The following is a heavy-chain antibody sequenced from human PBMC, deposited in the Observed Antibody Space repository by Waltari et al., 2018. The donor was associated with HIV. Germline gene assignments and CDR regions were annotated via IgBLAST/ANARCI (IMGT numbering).Heavy chain of an antibody. CDR3: ARVTDTAMAYYFDY. CDR1: GGPISSYY. V-gene: IGHV4-59*01. Sequence: QVQLPESGPGLVKPSETLSLTCTVSGGPISSYYWSWIRQPPGKGLEWIGYIYYSGSTNYNPSLKSRVTISVDTSKNQFSLKLSSVTAADTAVYYCARVTDTAMAYYFDYWGQGTLVTVSS. D-gene: IGHD5-18*01. CDR2: IYYSGST. J-gene: IGHJ4*02.